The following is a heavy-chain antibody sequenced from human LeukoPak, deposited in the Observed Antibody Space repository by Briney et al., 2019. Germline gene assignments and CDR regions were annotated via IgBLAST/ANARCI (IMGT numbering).Heavy chain of an antibody. CDR2: ISYDGSNK. D-gene: IGHD3-10*01. V-gene: IGHV3-30*03. CDR1: GFTFSSYG. Sequence: GGSLRLSCAASGFTFSSYGMHWVRQAPGKGLEWVAVISYDGSNKYYADSVKGRFTISRDNSKNTLYLQMNSLRAEDTAVYYCARDGMTYGRHFDYWGQGALVTVSS. J-gene: IGHJ4*02. CDR3: ARDGMTYGRHFDY.